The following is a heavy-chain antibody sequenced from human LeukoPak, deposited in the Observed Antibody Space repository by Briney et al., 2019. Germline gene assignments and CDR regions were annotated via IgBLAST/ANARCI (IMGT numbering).Heavy chain of an antibody. Sequence: SETLSLTCTVSGGSIGSYSWSWIRQSPGKGLEWIGYIYYSGNTNYNPSLKCRVTISIDTSKQQFSLKLSSVTAADTAVYYCARVRLVGYDILTGYYSFDHWGQGTLVTVSS. V-gene: IGHV4-59*01. CDR3: ARVRLVGYDILTGYYSFDH. D-gene: IGHD3-9*01. CDR2: IYYSGNT. CDR1: GGSIGSYS. J-gene: IGHJ4*02.